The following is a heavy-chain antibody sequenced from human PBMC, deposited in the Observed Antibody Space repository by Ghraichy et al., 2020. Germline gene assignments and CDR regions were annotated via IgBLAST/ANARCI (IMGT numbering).Heavy chain of an antibody. CDR1: GFTVSSNY. CDR2: IYSGGST. J-gene: IGHJ6*02. CDR3: ARHSVLRYFDWLTGMDV. D-gene: IGHD3-9*01. V-gene: IGHV3-53*01. Sequence: GESLNISCAASGFTVSSNYMSWVRQAPGKGLEWVSVIYSGGSTYYADSVKGRFTISRDNSKNTLYLQMNSLRAEDTAVYYCARHSVLRYFDWLTGMDVWGQGTTGTVSS.